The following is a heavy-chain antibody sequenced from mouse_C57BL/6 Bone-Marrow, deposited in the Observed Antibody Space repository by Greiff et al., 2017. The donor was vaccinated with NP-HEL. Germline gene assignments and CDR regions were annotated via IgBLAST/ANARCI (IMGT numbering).Heavy chain of an antibody. CDR1: GYTFTSYG. J-gene: IGHJ3*01. CDR2: IYPRSGNT. D-gene: IGHD2-1*01. V-gene: IGHV1-81*01. CDR3: ARKDYYGNYAWFAY. Sequence: QVQLQQSGAELARPGASVKLSCKASGYTFTSYGISWVKQRTGQGLEWIGEIYPRSGNTYYNEKFKGKATLTADKSSSTAYMELLSLTSEDSAVYFCARKDYYGNYAWFAYWGQGTLVTVSA.